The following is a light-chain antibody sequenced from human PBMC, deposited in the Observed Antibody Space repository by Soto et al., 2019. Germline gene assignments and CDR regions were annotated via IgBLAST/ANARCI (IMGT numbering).Light chain of an antibody. CDR2: DAS. V-gene: IGKV1-9*01. CDR3: QQSNNHPIS. CDR1: QGISSY. J-gene: IGKJ5*01. Sequence: IQLTQSPSSLAASLGDRVTITCRASQGISSYLAWYQQKPGKAPKLLIYDASTLQSGVPSRFSGSGSGTEFTLTISSLQPDDFETYYCQQSNNHPISFGQGTRLEIK.